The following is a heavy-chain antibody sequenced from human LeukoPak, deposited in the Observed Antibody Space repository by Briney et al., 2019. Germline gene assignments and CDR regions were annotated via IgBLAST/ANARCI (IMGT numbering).Heavy chain of an antibody. Sequence: PSETLSLTCAVYGGSFSGYYWSWIRQPPGKGLEWIGEINHSGSTNYNPSLKSRVTISVDTSKNQFSLKLSSVTAADTAVYYCARGRYTYYYGSGSYFGLDPWGQGTLVTVSS. CDR2: INHSGST. J-gene: IGHJ5*02. D-gene: IGHD3-10*01. CDR3: ARGRYTYYYGSGSYFGLDP. CDR1: GGSFSGYY. V-gene: IGHV4-34*01.